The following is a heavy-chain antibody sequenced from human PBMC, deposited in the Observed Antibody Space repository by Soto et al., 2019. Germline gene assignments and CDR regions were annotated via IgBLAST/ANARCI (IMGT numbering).Heavy chain of an antibody. Sequence: SETLSLTCTVSSDSISNYYCSWFRQPPGNGLEWIGYMHYNGYTNYNPSLKSRVTISVDTSKNQFSLKLTSVTAADTAVYYCARDKITGLFDYWGQGTLVTVSS. D-gene: IGHD2-8*02. J-gene: IGHJ4*02. CDR2: MHYNGYT. CDR1: SDSISNYY. CDR3: ARDKITGLFDY. V-gene: IGHV4-59*12.